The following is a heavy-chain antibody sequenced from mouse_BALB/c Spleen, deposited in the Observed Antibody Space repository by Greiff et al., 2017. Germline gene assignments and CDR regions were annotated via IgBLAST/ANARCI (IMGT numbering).Heavy chain of an antibody. CDR2: IWAGGST. J-gene: IGHJ3*01. Sequence: VQRVESGPGLVAPSQSLSITCTVSGFSLTSYGVHWVRQPPGKGLEWLGVIWAGGSTNYNSALMSRLSISKDNSKSQVFLKMNSLQTDDTAMYYCASLTTVGAYWGQGTLVTVSA. CDR1: GFSLTSYG. CDR3: ASLTTVGAY. V-gene: IGHV2-9*02. D-gene: IGHD1-1*01.